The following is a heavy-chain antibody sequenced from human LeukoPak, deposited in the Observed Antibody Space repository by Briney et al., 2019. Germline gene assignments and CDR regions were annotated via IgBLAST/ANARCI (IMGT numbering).Heavy chain of an antibody. CDR1: GFTFSSYE. CDR3: ARDDSAWYDC. D-gene: IGHD4-11*01. V-gene: IGHV3-48*03. CDR2: ISSSGRSI. J-gene: IGHJ5*01. Sequence: GGSLRLSCAASGFTFSSYEMNWVRQAPGKGLEWVSYISSSGRSIYYADSVKGRFIISRDNAKNSLYLQMNSLRAEDTAVYYCARDDSAWYDCGCPGTLVTVSS.